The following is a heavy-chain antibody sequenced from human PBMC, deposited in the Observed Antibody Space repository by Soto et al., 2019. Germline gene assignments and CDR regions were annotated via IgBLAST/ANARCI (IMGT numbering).Heavy chain of an antibody. Sequence: QVQLVESGGGVVQPGRSLRLSRAASGFTFSSYGMHWVHQAPGKGLEWVAVIWYDGSNKYYADSVKGRFTISRDNSKNTPHLQMNGLRAEDTAVYDCARGDSGISGWYGKSDDWGQGTLVTVSS. CDR1: GFTFSSYG. V-gene: IGHV3-33*01. CDR2: IWYDGSNK. CDR3: ARGDSGISGWYGKSDD. J-gene: IGHJ4*02. D-gene: IGHD6-19*01.